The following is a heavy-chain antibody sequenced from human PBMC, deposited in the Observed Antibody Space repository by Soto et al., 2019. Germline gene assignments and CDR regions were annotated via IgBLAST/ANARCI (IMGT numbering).Heavy chain of an antibody. Sequence: QVQLAESGGGVVQPGRSLRLSCAASGFTFSIYGMHWVRQAPGKGLEWVAVVSYDGRNKYYADSVKGRFTISRDNSKNTPYLQMNSLRAEDTAVYYCAKDRSDYGDPQFDYWGQGTLVTVSS. J-gene: IGHJ4*02. CDR2: VSYDGRNK. CDR1: GFTFSIYG. D-gene: IGHD4-17*01. CDR3: AKDRSDYGDPQFDY. V-gene: IGHV3-30*18.